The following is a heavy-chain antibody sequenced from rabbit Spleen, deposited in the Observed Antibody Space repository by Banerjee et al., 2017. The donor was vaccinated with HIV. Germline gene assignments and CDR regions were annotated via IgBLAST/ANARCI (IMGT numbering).Heavy chain of an antibody. Sequence: QEQLVEYGGGLVKPEGSLKLSCTASGFSFSNKAVMCWVRQAPGKGLEWIACIYADSSGSTVYASWAKGRFTMSRTSSTTVTLQMTSLTAADTATYFCARDLVAVIGWNFNLWGQGTLVTVS. V-gene: IGHV1S45*01. CDR1: GFSFSNKAV. D-gene: IGHD5-1*01. J-gene: IGHJ4*01. CDR2: IYADSSGST. CDR3: ARDLVAVIGWNFNL.